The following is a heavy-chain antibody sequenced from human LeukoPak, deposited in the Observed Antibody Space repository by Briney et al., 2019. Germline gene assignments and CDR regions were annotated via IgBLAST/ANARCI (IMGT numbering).Heavy chain of an antibody. CDR1: GYTFTGYC. D-gene: IGHD2-15*01. V-gene: IGHV1-2*02. Sequence: ASVKVSCKASGYTFTGYCMHWVRQAPGQGLEWMGWINPNTGDTNYAQKFHGRVTMTRDTSISTAYMELSRLRSDDTAVYYCARDERCSGTSCYSSFDYWGQGTLVTVSS. CDR2: INPNTGDT. J-gene: IGHJ4*02. CDR3: ARDERCSGTSCYSSFDY.